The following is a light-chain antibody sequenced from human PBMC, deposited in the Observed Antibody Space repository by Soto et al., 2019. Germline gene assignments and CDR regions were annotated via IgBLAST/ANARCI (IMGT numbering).Light chain of an antibody. J-gene: IGKJ1*01. Sequence: DIQMTQSPSTLSASVGDRVTITCRASQSISGWLAWYQQKPGTAPKLLIYDASTLDSGVPSRFSGSGSGTEFTLTISSLQPDDFATYYCQHYNSYSEAFGQGTKVDIK. CDR1: QSISGW. V-gene: IGKV1-5*01. CDR2: DAS. CDR3: QHYNSYSEA.